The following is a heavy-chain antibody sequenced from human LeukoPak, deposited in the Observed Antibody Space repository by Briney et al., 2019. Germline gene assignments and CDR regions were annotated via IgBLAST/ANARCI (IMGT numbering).Heavy chain of an antibody. Sequence: GASVKVSCKASGYTFTSYYMHWVRQAPGQGLEWMGIINPSGGSTSYAQKFQGRVTMTRDTSTSTVYLELSSLRSEDTAVYYCARVWGLYYFDYWGQGTLVTVSS. CDR2: INPSGGST. J-gene: IGHJ4*02. CDR1: GYTFTSYY. CDR3: ARVWGLYYFDY. V-gene: IGHV1-46*01. D-gene: IGHD1-26*01.